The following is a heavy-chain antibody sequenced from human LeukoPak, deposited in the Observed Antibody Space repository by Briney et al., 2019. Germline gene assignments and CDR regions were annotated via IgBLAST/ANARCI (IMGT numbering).Heavy chain of an antibody. CDR2: MNPNSGNT. J-gene: IGHJ6*02. Sequence: ASVKVSCKASGYTFTSYDINWVRQATGQGLEWMGWMNPNSGNTGYALKFQGRVTMTRNTSISTAYMELSSLRSEDTAVYYCARGPDYYYGMDVWGLGTTVTVSS. CDR1: GYTFTSYD. CDR3: ARGPDYYYGMDV. V-gene: IGHV1-8*01.